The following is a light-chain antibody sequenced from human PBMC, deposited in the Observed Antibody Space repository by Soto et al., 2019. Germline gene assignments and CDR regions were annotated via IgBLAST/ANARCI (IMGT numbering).Light chain of an antibody. Sequence: QSVLTQPPSASGTPGERVTSSCSGSSSNIGTNYVYWYQHLPGTAPKLLIYRNNQRPSGVPDRFSGSKSGTSASLTISGLRSEDEADYYCATWDGNMSGVFGGGTKVTVL. J-gene: IGLJ2*01. CDR1: SSNIGTNY. V-gene: IGLV1-47*01. CDR3: ATWDGNMSGV. CDR2: RNN.